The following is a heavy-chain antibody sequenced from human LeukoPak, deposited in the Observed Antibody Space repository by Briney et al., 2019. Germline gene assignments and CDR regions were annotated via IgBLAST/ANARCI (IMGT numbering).Heavy chain of an antibody. D-gene: IGHD3-10*01. CDR1: GFTFSSYA. CDR3: AREGSLLWFGEPQYYFDY. Sequence: PGRSLRLSCAASGFTFSSYAMHWVRQAPGKGLEWVAVISYDGSNKYYADSVKGRFTISRDNSKNTLYLQMNSLRAEDTAVYYCAREGSLLWFGEPQYYFDYWGQGTLVTVSS. CDR2: ISYDGSNK. V-gene: IGHV3-30-3*01. J-gene: IGHJ4*02.